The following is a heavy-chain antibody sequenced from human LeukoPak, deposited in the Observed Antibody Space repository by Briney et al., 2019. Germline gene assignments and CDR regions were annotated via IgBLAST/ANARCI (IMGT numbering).Heavy chain of an antibody. J-gene: IGHJ4*02. CDR3: AKSPSAWLFDY. CDR1: GFTFSSFA. CDR2: ISGSGYEA. V-gene: IGHV3-23*01. Sequence: PGGSLRLSCAASGFTFSSFAMSWVRQAPGKGLEWVSGISGSGYEAYYADSVNGRFTISRDNSKSTVFLQMSSLRAEDTAIYYCAKSPSAWLFDYWGQGTLVTVSS. D-gene: IGHD2-2*01.